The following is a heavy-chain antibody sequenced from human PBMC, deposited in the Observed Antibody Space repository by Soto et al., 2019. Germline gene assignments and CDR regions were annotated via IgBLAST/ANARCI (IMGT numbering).Heavy chain of an antibody. J-gene: IGHJ3*02. D-gene: IGHD6-13*01. Sequence: SETLSLTCTVSGGSISSSSYYWGWIRQPPGKGLEWIGSIYYSGSTYYNPSLKSRVTISVDTSKNQFSLKLSSVTAADTAVYYCARPARRDGDKGNDAFDIWGQGTMVTVSS. V-gene: IGHV4-39*01. CDR3: ARPARRDGDKGNDAFDI. CDR1: GGSISSSSYY. CDR2: IYYSGST.